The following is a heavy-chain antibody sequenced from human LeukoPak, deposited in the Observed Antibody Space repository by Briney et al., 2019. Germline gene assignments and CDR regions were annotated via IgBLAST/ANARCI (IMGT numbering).Heavy chain of an antibody. Sequence: GGSLRLSCAASGFTFSSYSMNWVRQAPGKGLEWVSVLYASGITKYADSVKGRFTISRDTSDNTLNLQMNDLGAEDSAVYYCAAKGNGYTGIYVFAHWGQGTLVTVSA. CDR3: AAKGNGYTGIYVFAH. V-gene: IGHV3-66*01. CDR2: LYASGIT. J-gene: IGHJ4*02. D-gene: IGHD1-26*01. CDR1: GFTFSSYS.